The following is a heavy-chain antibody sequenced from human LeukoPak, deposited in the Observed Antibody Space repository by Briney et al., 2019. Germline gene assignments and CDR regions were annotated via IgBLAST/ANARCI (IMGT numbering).Heavy chain of an antibody. J-gene: IGHJ4*02. V-gene: IGHV3-43*01. Sequence: PGGSLRLSCAASGFTFDDYTMHWVRQAPGKGLEWVSLISWDGGSTYYADSVKGRFTTSRDNSKNSLYLQMNSLRTEDTALYYCAKDPLSRGYCSSTSCYAGYFDYWGQGTLVTDSS. D-gene: IGHD2-2*01. CDR2: ISWDGGST. CDR1: GFTFDDYT. CDR3: AKDPLSRGYCSSTSCYAGYFDY.